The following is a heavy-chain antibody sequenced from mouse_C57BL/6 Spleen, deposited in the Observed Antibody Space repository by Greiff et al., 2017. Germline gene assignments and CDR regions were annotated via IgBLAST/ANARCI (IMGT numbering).Heavy chain of an antibody. Sequence: VKLMESGAELVRPGASVTLSCKASGYTFTDYEMHWVKQTPVHGLEWIGAIDPETGGTAYNQKFKGKAILTADKSSSTAYMELRSLTSEDSAVYYCTRSFITTNWYFDVWGTGTTVTVSS. CDR2: IDPETGGT. J-gene: IGHJ1*03. V-gene: IGHV1-15*01. CDR3: TRSFITTNWYFDV. CDR1: GYTFTDYE. D-gene: IGHD1-1*01.